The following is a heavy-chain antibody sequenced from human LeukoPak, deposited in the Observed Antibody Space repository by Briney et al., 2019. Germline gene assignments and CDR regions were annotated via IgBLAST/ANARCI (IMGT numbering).Heavy chain of an antibody. Sequence: GGSLRLSCAASGVTFSSYGMHWVRQAPGKGLEWVAVISYDGSNKYYADSVKGRFTISRDNSKNTLYLQMNSLRAEDTAVYYCAKAFSGISSYLLLQGYYGMDVWGQGTTVTVSS. CDR2: ISYDGSNK. J-gene: IGHJ6*02. CDR3: AKAFSGISSYLLLQGYYGMDV. D-gene: IGHD2-2*01. V-gene: IGHV3-30*18. CDR1: GVTFSSYG.